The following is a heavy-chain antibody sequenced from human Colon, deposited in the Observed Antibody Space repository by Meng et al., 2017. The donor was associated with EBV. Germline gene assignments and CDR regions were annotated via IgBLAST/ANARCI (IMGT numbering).Heavy chain of an antibody. CDR1: GGSLSSRNW. CDR2: IYHSGST. J-gene: IGHJ4*02. V-gene: IGHV4-4*02. D-gene: IGHD2-21*02. CDR3: ARVGAYCGGDCYHPR. Sequence: VQRHGPGPGLGTPSAPLSLTCAVSGGSLSSRNWWSWVRQPPGKGLEWIGEIYHSGSTNYNPSLKSRVTISVDESKNQFSLRLSSVTAADTAVYYCARVGAYCGGDCYHPRWGQGTLVTVSS.